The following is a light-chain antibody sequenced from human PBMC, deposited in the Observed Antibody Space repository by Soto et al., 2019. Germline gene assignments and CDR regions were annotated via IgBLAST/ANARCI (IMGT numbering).Light chain of an antibody. CDR2: EVT. Sequence: QSALTQPASVSGSPGQSITISCTGTSSDIGSYDLVSWYQQHPGTAPKLIIYEVTKRPSGVSTRFSGSKSGSTASLTISGLQAVDEADYYCCSFADFTYVFGTGTKVTVL. CDR3: CSFADFTYV. J-gene: IGLJ1*01. CDR1: SSDIGSYDL. V-gene: IGLV2-23*02.